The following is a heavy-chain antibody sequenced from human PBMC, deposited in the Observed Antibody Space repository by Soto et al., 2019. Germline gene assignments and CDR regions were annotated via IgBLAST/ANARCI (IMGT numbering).Heavy chain of an antibody. CDR2: IDPSGGST. J-gene: IGHJ4*02. D-gene: IGHD3-22*01. Sequence: QVRLVQSGAEVKKPGASVSISCKTSGFTFTTYYLHWVRQAPGQVLEWMGMIDPSGGSTTYAQKFQGRITMTSDMSTSTVYMELSSLRSEDTAVYYCARVPYDTTGYYAFWGQGTLVTVSS. CDR3: ARVPYDTTGYYAF. CDR1: GFTFTTYY. V-gene: IGHV1-46*01.